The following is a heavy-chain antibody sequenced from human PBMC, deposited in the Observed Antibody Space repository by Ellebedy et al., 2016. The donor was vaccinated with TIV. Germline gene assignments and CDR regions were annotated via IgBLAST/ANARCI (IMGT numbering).Heavy chain of an antibody. Sequence: GGSLRLSCAASGFTFSDHHMDWVRQAPGKGLEWVGRIRNKVNSYTTQYAASVKGRFTISRDDSENSVYLQMNSLKTGDTAVYYCVRAKVGTVGAFDFWGQGTMVTVS. J-gene: IGHJ3*01. CDR3: VRAKVGTVGAFDF. D-gene: IGHD4-23*01. CDR2: IRNKVNSYTT. V-gene: IGHV3-72*01. CDR1: GFTFSDHH.